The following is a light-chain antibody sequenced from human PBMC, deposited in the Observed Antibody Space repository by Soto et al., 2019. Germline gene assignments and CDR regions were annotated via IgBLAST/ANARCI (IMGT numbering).Light chain of an antibody. Sequence: QSALTQPASVSGSPGQSITIACTGTSSDIGVYNFVSWYQQHPGKAPKLLIYDVGNRPSGVSNRFSGSKSGNTAALTISGIQAEDEAHYYCNSYRTVSTYVFGTGTKLTVL. CDR2: DVG. V-gene: IGLV2-14*01. CDR1: SSDIGVYNF. CDR3: NSYRTVSTYV. J-gene: IGLJ1*01.